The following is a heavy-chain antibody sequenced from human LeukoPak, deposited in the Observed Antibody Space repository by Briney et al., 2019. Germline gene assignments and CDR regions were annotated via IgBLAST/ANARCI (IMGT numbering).Heavy chain of an antibody. D-gene: IGHD1-14*01. Sequence: PSEALSLTCTVSGGSISSYYWIWIRQPPGKGLEWIGFIYYSGNTNYNPSLKSRVTISVDRSKDQFSLKLSSVTAADTAVYYCARIINNLAADYYYYMDVWGKGTTVTVSS. J-gene: IGHJ6*03. V-gene: IGHV4-59*12. CDR2: IYYSGNT. CDR3: ARIINNLAADYYYYMDV. CDR1: GGSISSYY.